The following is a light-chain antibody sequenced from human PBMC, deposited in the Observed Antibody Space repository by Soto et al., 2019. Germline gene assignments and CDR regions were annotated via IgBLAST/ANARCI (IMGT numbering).Light chain of an antibody. CDR3: QQYSSSPPEFT. J-gene: IGKJ3*01. V-gene: IGKV3-20*01. CDR1: QSISSSY. CDR2: GAS. Sequence: EIVLTQSPGTLSLSPGERATLSCRASQSISSSYLAWYQQRPGQATRLLIFGASYRATGIPDRFSGSGSGRDFSLTISRLEPEDFAVYYCQQYSSSPPEFTFGPGTRVDSK.